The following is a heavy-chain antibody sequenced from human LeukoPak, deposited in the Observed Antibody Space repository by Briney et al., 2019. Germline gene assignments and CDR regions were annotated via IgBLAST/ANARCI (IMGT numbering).Heavy chain of an antibody. Sequence: SETLPLTCTVSGGSISSYYWSWIRQPPGKGLEWIGYIFYSGSTNYNPSLKSRVTISVDTSKNQFSLKLSSVTAADTAVYYCARAGPNSGYDFEYYFDYWGQGTLVTVSS. J-gene: IGHJ4*02. CDR1: GGSISSYY. CDR3: ARAGPNSGYDFEYYFDY. D-gene: IGHD5-12*01. V-gene: IGHV4-59*01. CDR2: IFYSGST.